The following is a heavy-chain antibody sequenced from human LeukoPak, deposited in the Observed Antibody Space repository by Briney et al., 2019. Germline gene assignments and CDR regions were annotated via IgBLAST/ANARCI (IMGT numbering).Heavy chain of an antibody. Sequence: SETLSLTCTVSGYSISTGYCWGWIRQPPGKGLEWIASIFHSGKTFYNPSLKSRVTISVQTSENQFSLKLRSVTAADTAVYYCARVLDYYVSGTYGFDYWGQGTLVTVSS. CDR1: GYSISTGYC. CDR3: ARVLDYYVSGTYGFDY. D-gene: IGHD3-10*01. J-gene: IGHJ4*02. CDR2: IFHSGKT. V-gene: IGHV4-38-2*02.